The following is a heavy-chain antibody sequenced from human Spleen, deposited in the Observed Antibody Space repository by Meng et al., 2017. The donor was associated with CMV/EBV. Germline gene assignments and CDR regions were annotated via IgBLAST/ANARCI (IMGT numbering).Heavy chain of an antibody. Sequence: GESLKISCAASEFTFSDYYMSWIRQAPGKGLEWVSYISSSGSTIYYADSVKGRFTISRDNAKNSLYLQMNSLRAEDTAVYYCARDQGGNWFDPWGQGTLVTVSS. CDR3: ARDQGGNWFDP. CDR1: EFTFSDYY. CDR2: ISSSGSTI. D-gene: IGHD3-16*01. J-gene: IGHJ5*02. V-gene: IGHV3-11*01.